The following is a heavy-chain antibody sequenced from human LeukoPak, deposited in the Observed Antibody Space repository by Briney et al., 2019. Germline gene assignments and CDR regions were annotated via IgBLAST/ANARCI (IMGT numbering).Heavy chain of an antibody. D-gene: IGHD2-21*02. Sequence: GESLKISCKGSGYSFTSYWISSVRQMPGKGLEWMGRIDPSDSYTNYSPSFQGHVTISADKSISTAYLQWSSLKASDTAMYYCAAVVVVTGPFDYWGQGTLVTVSS. V-gene: IGHV5-10-1*01. J-gene: IGHJ4*02. CDR1: GYSFTSYW. CDR3: AAVVVVTGPFDY. CDR2: IDPSDSYT.